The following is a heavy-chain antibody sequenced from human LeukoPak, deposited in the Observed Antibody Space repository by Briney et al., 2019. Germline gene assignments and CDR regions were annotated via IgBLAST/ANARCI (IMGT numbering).Heavy chain of an antibody. D-gene: IGHD1-1*01. CDR3: ARVEATGTSGY. J-gene: IGHJ4*02. Sequence: GGSLRLSCAASGFTFSRHWMSWVRQAPGKGLEWVANIKEDGSEKDFVDSVKGRLSISRDNSKNSLYLQMNSLRAEDTAVYYCARVEATGTSGYWGQGTLVTVSS. V-gene: IGHV3-7*03. CDR2: IKEDGSEK. CDR1: GFTFSRHW.